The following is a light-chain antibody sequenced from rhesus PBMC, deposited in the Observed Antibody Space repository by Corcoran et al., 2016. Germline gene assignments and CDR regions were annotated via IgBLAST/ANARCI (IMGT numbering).Light chain of an antibody. Sequence: DIQMTQSPSSLSASVGDRVTITCQASQDISNNLAWYQQKPGKVPKLLIYAASTLQSGVPSRFSGTGSGTDFTLSISSLQPEDFASYYCLQHNSYPFTFGPGTKLDIK. CDR2: AAS. V-gene: IGKV1S17*01. CDR3: LQHNSYPFT. CDR1: QDISNN. J-gene: IGKJ3*01.